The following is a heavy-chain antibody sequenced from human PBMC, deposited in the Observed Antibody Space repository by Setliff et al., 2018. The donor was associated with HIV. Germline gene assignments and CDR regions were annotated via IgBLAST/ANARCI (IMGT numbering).Heavy chain of an antibody. Sequence: SETLSLTCTVSGDSVSGGAYYWSWIRQLPGKGLEYIGYISYRGTTYYNPSLKNRVTISLDKSENQFSLRLSSVAAADTAVYYCARVKIVDTATITGLFYYHYIDVWGKGTTVTVSS. CDR2: ISYRGTT. CDR3: ARVKIVDTATITGLFYYHYIDV. J-gene: IGHJ6*03. D-gene: IGHD5-18*01. V-gene: IGHV4-31*03. CDR1: GDSVSGGAYY.